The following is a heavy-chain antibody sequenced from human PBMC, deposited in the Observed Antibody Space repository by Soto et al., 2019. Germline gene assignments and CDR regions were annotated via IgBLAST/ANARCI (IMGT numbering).Heavy chain of an antibody. CDR3: AKTYYYDSSGYSNPEFDY. Sequence: EVQLLESGGGLVQPGGSLRLSCAASGFTFSSYAMSWVRQAAGKGLEWVSAISGSGGSTYYADSVKGRFTISRDNTKNTLFLQMNSLRAEDTAVYYCAKTYYYDSSGYSNPEFDYWGQGTLVTVSS. V-gene: IGHV3-23*01. D-gene: IGHD3-22*01. CDR2: ISGSGGST. J-gene: IGHJ4*02. CDR1: GFTFSSYA.